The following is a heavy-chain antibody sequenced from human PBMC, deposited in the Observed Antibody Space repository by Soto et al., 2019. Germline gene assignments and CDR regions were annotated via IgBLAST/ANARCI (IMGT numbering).Heavy chain of an antibody. Sequence: QVQLQESGPGLVKPSQTLSLTCTVSGGSISSGGYYWSWIRQHPGKGLDWIGYIYYSGSTSYNPSLKSRVTLSVETSKNQFSLQLSSVTAAATAVYYCARRAKERYSYYADMDVWGKGTTVTVSS. D-gene: IGHD1-1*01. CDR3: ARRAKERYSYYADMDV. CDR2: IYYSGST. J-gene: IGHJ6*03. V-gene: IGHV4-31*03. CDR1: GGSISSGGYY.